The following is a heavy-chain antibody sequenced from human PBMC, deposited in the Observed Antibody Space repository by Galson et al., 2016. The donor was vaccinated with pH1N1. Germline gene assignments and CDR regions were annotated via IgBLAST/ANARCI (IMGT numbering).Heavy chain of an antibody. Sequence: SLRLSCAASGLTVSSNYMSWVRQAPGKGLEWVSGIYSGGSPYYAYSVKGRFTNSRDNSKHTLFLQMNSLRAEDTAVYYWSGTSSTDYWGQGTLVPVSS. CDR1: GLTVSSNY. D-gene: IGHD2-2*01. CDR3: SGTSSTDY. V-gene: IGHV3-53*01. J-gene: IGHJ4*02. CDR2: IYSGGSP.